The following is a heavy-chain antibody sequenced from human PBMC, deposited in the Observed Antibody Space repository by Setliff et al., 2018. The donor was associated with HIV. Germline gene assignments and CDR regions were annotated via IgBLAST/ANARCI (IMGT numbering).Heavy chain of an antibody. CDR2: MYHSGST. CDR1: NYSISSGYY. V-gene: IGHV4-38-2*01. J-gene: IGHJ4*02. D-gene: IGHD5-18*01. CDR3: ASGYNYAYSDY. Sequence: PSETLSLTCAVSNYSISSGYYWGWIRQSPGKGLEWIGIMYHSGSTYSNPSLKSLVTMSIDTSKNQLSLKLRSVTAADTAVYYCASGYNYAYSDYWGQGTLVTVSS.